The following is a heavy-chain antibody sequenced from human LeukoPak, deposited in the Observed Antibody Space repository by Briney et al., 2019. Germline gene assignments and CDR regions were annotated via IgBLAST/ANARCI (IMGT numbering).Heavy chain of an antibody. CDR3: ARSNYYDYYYYMDV. V-gene: IGHV3-48*03. J-gene: IGHJ6*03. CDR2: ISSSGSTI. D-gene: IGHD3-22*01. CDR1: GFTFSSYE. Sequence: GGSLRLSCAASGFTFSSYEMNWVRQAPGKGLEWVSYISSSGSTIYYADSVKGRFTISRDNAKNSLYLQMNSLRAEDTALYYCARSNYYDYYYYMDVWGKGTTVTVSS.